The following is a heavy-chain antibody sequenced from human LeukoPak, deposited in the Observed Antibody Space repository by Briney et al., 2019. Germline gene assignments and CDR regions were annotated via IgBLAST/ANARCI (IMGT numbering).Heavy chain of an antibody. CDR2: ISWNSGSI. CDR1: GFTFDDYA. Sequence: PGGSLRLSCAASGFTFDDYAMHWVRQAPGKGLEWVSGISWNSGSIGYADSVKGRFTISRDNAKKSLYLQMNSLRAEDTAVYYCARGKSTFPYCSGGSCYYYWGQGTLVTVSS. CDR3: ARGKSTFPYCSGGSCYYY. V-gene: IGHV3-9*01. J-gene: IGHJ4*02. D-gene: IGHD2-15*01.